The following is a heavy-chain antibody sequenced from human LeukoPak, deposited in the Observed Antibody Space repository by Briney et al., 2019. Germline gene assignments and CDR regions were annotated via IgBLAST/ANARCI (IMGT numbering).Heavy chain of an antibody. Sequence: SETLSLTYTVSGGSISSYWSWIRQPPGKGPEWMGYISYSGSTNYNPSLESRVTMSADSSKNQFSLKLNSVTAADTAVYYCVRHANNLYNYFDFWGQGTLVAVSS. CDR2: ISYSGST. CDR3: VRHANNLYNYFDF. V-gene: IGHV4-59*08. J-gene: IGHJ4*02. CDR1: GGSISSY. D-gene: IGHD3-16*01.